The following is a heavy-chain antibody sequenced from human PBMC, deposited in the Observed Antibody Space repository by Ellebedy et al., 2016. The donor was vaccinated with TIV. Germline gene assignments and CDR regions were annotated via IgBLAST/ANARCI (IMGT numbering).Heavy chain of an antibody. J-gene: IGHJ6*02. Sequence: SVKVSXXASGYTFTSYGISWVRQAPGQGLEWMGGIIPIFGTANYAQKFQGRVTVTADESTSTAYIELSSLRSEDTAVYYCARGDIVVVPAAHWDYYYYGMDVWGQGTTVTVSS. CDR1: GYTFTSYG. D-gene: IGHD2-2*01. V-gene: IGHV1-69*13. CDR2: IIPIFGTA. CDR3: ARGDIVVVPAAHWDYYYYGMDV.